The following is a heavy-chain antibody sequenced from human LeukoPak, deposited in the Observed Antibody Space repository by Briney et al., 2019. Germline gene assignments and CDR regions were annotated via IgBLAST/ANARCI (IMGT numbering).Heavy chain of an antibody. CDR2: ISSSSTYI. Sequence: GGSLRLSCAASGFIFSSYSMNWVRQAPGKGLEWVSSISSSSTYIYYADSVKGRFTISRDNAKNSLYLQMNSLRAEDTAVYYCAKDSIRGVPDYWGQGTLVTVSS. CDR3: AKDSIRGVPDY. J-gene: IGHJ4*02. CDR1: GFIFSSYS. V-gene: IGHV3-21*04. D-gene: IGHD3-10*01.